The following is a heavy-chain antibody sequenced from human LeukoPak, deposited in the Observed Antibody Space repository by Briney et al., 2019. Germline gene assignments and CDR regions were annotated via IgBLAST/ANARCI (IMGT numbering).Heavy chain of an antibody. CDR3: ARGGDYYDSSGHSAHFDY. D-gene: IGHD3-22*01. CDR1: GYTFTSYD. CDR2: MNPNSGNT. J-gene: IGHJ4*02. V-gene: IGHV1-8*01. Sequence: GASVKVSCKASGYTFTSYDINWVRQATGQGLEWMGWMNPNSGNTGYAQKFQGRVTMTRNTSISTAYMELSSLRSEDTAVYYCARGGDYYDSSGHSAHFDYWDQGTLVTVSS.